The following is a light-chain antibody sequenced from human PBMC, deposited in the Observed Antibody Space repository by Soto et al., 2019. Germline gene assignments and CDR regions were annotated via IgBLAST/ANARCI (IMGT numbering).Light chain of an antibody. CDR2: KVS. V-gene: IGKV2-30*02. Sequence: DVVMTQSPLSLPVALGQPASISCRSSQRLAHSNGNTYLNWFQQRPGQSPRRLIYKVSYRDSGVPDRFSGSGSGTEFTLQISRVEADDVGVYYCMQGAHWPPTFGLGTKVDIK. CDR3: MQGAHWPPT. J-gene: IGKJ1*01. CDR1: QRLAHSNGNTY.